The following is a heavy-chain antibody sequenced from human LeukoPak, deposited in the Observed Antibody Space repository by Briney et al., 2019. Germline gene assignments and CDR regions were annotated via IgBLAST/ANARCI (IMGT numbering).Heavy chain of an antibody. Sequence: GGSLRLSCAASGFTFSGFYMSWIRQAPGKGLEWVSCIGSSSSYTNYADSVKGRFTISRDNAKNSLYLQMNSLRAEDTAVYYCARLSSGWYSWGQGTLVTVSS. V-gene: IGHV3-11*03. CDR3: ARLSSGWYS. CDR1: GFTFSGFY. CDR2: IGSSSSYT. J-gene: IGHJ5*02. D-gene: IGHD6-19*01.